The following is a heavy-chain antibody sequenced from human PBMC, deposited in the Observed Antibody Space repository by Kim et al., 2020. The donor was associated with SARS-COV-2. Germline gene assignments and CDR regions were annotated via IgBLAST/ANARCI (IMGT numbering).Heavy chain of an antibody. CDR3: ARGYSSGAGDY. J-gene: IGHJ4*02. V-gene: IGHV1-18*01. Sequence: TNCAQKLQGRVTMTTDPSTSTAYMGLRSLRSDDTAVYYCARGYSSGAGDYWGQGTLVTVSS. D-gene: IGHD6-19*01. CDR2: T.